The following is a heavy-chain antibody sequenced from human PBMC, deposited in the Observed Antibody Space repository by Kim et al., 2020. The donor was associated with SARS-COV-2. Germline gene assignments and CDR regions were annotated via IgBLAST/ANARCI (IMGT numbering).Heavy chain of an antibody. Sequence: GGSLRLSCAASGFTFRNSAIHWVRQAPGKGLEWVAVISYDGSNKYYADSVKGRFTISRDNSKDTINLHMNSLRIDDTALYYCSTTLAQWLASRCFYGFDV. V-gene: IGHV3-30*04. CDR2: ISYDGSNK. D-gene: IGHD6-19*01. CDR1: GFTFRNSA. J-gene: IGHJ6*01. CDR3: STTLAQWLASRCFYGFDV.